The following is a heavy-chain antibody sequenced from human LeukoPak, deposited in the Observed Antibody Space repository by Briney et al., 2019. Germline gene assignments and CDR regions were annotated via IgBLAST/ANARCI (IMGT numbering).Heavy chain of an antibody. CDR2: IYSSGYT. CDR3: AQRQGPNSGSYDYFDP. CDR1: GGSLISYY. V-gene: IGHV4-4*09. Sequence: SETLSLTCTVSGGSLISYYWSWIRQPPGQGLEWIAYIYSSGYTNYHPSLRSRVTISVDTSKNHFSLTVTSVTAADTAVYYCAQRQGPNSGSYDYFDPWGQGTLVTVSS. D-gene: IGHD1-26*01. J-gene: IGHJ5*02.